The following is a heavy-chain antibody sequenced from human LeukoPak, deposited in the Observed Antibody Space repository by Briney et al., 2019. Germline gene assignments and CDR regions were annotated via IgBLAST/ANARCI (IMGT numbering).Heavy chain of an antibody. Sequence: SETLSLTCAVYGGSFSGYYWSWIRQPPGKGLEWIGEINHSGSTNYNPSLKSRVTISVDTSKNQFSLKLSSVTAADTAVYYCARVADKGSSATYYFDYWGQGTLVTVST. J-gene: IGHJ4*02. CDR2: INHSGST. V-gene: IGHV4-34*01. CDR3: ARVADKGSSATYYFDY. CDR1: GGSFSGYY. D-gene: IGHD6-6*01.